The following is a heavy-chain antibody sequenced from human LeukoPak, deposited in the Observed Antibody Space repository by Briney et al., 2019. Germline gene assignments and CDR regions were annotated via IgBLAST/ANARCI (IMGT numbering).Heavy chain of an antibody. CDR1: GGSFSGYY. J-gene: IGHJ4*02. Sequence: SETLSLTCAVYGGSFSGYYWSWIRQPPGKGLEWIGEINHSGSTNYNPSLKSRVTISVDTSKNQFSLKLSSVTAAVTAVYYCARFKARRYFDYWGQGTLVTVSS. CDR3: ARFKARRYFDY. CDR2: INHSGST. D-gene: IGHD6-6*01. V-gene: IGHV4-34*01.